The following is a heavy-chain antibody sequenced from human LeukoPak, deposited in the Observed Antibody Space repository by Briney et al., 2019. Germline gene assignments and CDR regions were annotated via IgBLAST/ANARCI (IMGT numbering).Heavy chain of an antibody. CDR1: GFTFSTYA. V-gene: IGHV3-30*02. CDR3: AKISSSAESNFDY. CDR2: IWPDGSKK. D-gene: IGHD6-25*01. J-gene: IGHJ4*02. Sequence: GGSLRLSCAASGFTFSTYAMHWVRQAPGKGLEWVAFIWPDGSKKYYADSVKGRFAISRENSKNTVYLQMNDLRPEDTALYFCAKISSSAESNFDYWGQGTLLTVSS.